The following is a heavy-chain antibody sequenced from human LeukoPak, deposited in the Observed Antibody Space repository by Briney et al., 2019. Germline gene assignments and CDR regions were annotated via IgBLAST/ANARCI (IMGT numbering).Heavy chain of an antibody. J-gene: IGHJ4*02. CDR2: IYHIGST. Sequence: SETLSLTCAVSGYSISSGYYWSWVRQPPGKGLEWIGRIYHIGSTYYNPSLKSRVTISVDTSKNQFSLKLSSVTAADTAVYYCARESGDGSGSGGASDYWGQGTLVTVSS. V-gene: IGHV4-38-2*02. CDR3: ARESGDGSGSGGASDY. D-gene: IGHD3-10*01. CDR1: GYSISSGYY.